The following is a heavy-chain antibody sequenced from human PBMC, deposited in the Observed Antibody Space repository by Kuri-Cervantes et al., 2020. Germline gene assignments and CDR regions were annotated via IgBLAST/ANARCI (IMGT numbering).Heavy chain of an antibody. CDR2: INQVGSEK. CDR3: ARDRPEASLIFDY. CDR1: DFTFSNFW. V-gene: IGHV3-7*01. D-gene: IGHD2-8*01. J-gene: IGHJ4*02. Sequence: GESLKISCAVSDFTFSNFWMNWLRQAPGKGLEWVASINQVGSEKYYVDSVKGRFTISRDNAKNSLFLQMNSLGAEDTAVYYCARDRPEASLIFDYWGQGALVTVSS.